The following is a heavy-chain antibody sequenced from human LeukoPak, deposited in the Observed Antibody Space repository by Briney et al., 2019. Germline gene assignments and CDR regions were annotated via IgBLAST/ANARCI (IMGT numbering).Heavy chain of an antibody. CDR2: MNPNSGNT. CDR3: ARGVRRARLGPYSTPFHY. D-gene: IGHD4-11*01. Sequence: ASVKVSCKASGYTFTSYDINWVRQATGQGLEWMGWMNPNSGNTGYAQKFQGRVTMTRNTSISTAYMELSSLGSEDTAVYYCARGVRRARLGPYSTPFHYWGQGTLVTVSS. CDR1: GYTFTSYD. J-gene: IGHJ4*02. V-gene: IGHV1-8*01.